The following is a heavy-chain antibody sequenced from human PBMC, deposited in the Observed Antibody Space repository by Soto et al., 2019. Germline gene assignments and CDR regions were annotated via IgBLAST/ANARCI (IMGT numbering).Heavy chain of an antibody. CDR3: ARHNHDFWSGYYYGMDV. V-gene: IGHV5-51*01. Sequence: GESLKISCKGSGYSFISYWIGWVRQMPGKGLEWMGIIYPGDSDTRYSPSFQGQVTISADKSISTAYLQWSSLKASDTAMYYCARHNHDFWSGYYYGMDVWGQGTTVTVSS. J-gene: IGHJ6*02. D-gene: IGHD3-3*01. CDR2: IYPGDSDT. CDR1: GYSFISYW.